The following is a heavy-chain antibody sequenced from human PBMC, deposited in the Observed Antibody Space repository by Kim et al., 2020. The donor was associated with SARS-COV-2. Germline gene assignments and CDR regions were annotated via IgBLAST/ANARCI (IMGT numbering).Heavy chain of an antibody. V-gene: IGHV1-69*13. CDR2: IIPIFGTA. CDR1: GGTFSSYA. CDR3: ARSLYYYDSSGFADY. J-gene: IGHJ4*02. Sequence: SVKVSCKASGGTFSSYAISWVRQAPGQGLEWMGGIIPIFGTANYAQKFQGRVTITADESTSTAYMELSSLRSEDTAVYYCARSLYYYDSSGFADYWGQGTLVTVSS. D-gene: IGHD3-22*01.